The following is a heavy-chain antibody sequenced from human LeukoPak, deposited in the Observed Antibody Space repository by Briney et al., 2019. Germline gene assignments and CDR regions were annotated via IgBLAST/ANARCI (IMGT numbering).Heavy chain of an antibody. V-gene: IGHV3-21*01. J-gene: IGHJ4*02. CDR1: GFTFSSYS. CDR3: ARDKSPRAYYGSGNGDY. CDR2: ISSSSSYI. Sequence: PGGSLRLSCAASGFTFSSYSMNWVRQAPGKGLEWVSSISSSSSYIYYADSVKGRSTISRDNAKNSLYLQMNSLRAEDTAVYYCARDKSPRAYYGSGNGDYWGQGTLVTVSS. D-gene: IGHD3-10*01.